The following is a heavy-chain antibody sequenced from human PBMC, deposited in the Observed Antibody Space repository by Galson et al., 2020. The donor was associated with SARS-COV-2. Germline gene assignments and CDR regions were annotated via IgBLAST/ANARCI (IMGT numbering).Heavy chain of an antibody. CDR1: GGSISSSSYF. Sequence: SQTLSLTCTVSGGSISSSSYFWGWIRQPPGKGLEWMGSIYYSGTTHNNPSLQSRVTISVDTSKNQFSLRLSSLTAADTAVYYFARWVNNARVFFIWGQGTMVTVSS. V-gene: IGHV4-39*01. CDR2: IYYSGTT. J-gene: IGHJ3*02. CDR3: ARWVNNARVFFI. D-gene: IGHD1-1*01.